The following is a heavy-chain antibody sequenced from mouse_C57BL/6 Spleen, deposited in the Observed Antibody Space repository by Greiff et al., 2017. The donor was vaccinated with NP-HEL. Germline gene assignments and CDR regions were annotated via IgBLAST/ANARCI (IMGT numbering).Heavy chain of an antibody. D-gene: IGHD2-5*01. Sequence: LQESGAELVKPGASVKMSCKASGYTFTTYPIEWMKQNHGKSLEWIGNFHPYNDDTKYNEKFKGKATLTADTSSNTAYMQLSSLTTEDSAIYYCARRISYSNFYFDYWGQGTTLTVSS. J-gene: IGHJ2*01. V-gene: IGHV1-47*01. CDR2: FHPYNDDT. CDR3: ARRISYSNFYFDY. CDR1: GYTFTTYP.